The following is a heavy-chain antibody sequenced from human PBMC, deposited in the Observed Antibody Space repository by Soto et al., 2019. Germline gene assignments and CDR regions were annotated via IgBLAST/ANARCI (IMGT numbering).Heavy chain of an antibody. CDR2: ISGNNENT. CDR3: ARGDDEISAY. CDR1: GYRFTTYG. Sequence: GASVKVSCKASGYRFTTYGITWVRQAPGQGPEWMGWISGNNENTNYAQKFQGRITMTVDTSTSTAHMELRSLTSDDTAGEVCARGDDEISAYWGQETLVTVSS. D-gene: IGHD1-1*01. V-gene: IGHV1-18*04. J-gene: IGHJ4*02.